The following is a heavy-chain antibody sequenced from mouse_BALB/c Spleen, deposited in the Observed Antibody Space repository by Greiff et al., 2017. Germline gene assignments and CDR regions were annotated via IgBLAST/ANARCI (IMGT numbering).Heavy chain of an antibody. Sequence: QVQLKESGAELVRPGTSVKVSCKASGYAFTNYLIEWVKQRPGQGLEWIGVINPGSGGTNYNEKFKGKATLTADKSSSTAYMQLSSLTSDDSAVYFCARRGDGNYDYYAMDYWGQGTSVTVSS. CDR2: INPGSGGT. CDR3: ARRGDGNYDYYAMDY. CDR1: GYAFTNYL. V-gene: IGHV1-54*01. D-gene: IGHD2-1*01. J-gene: IGHJ4*01.